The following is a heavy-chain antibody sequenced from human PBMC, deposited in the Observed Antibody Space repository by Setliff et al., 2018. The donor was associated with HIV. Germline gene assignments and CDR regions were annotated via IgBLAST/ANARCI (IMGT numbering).Heavy chain of an antibody. CDR1: GISINGYY. D-gene: IGHD1-26*01. CDR3: ARTRAPYFFDF. CDR2: VSSIGNT. Sequence: SETLSLTCSVSGISINGYYWSWIRQSPRTRLEWIGYVSSIGNTNYNPSLKSRVSISVDTSKNQFSLQLNSVTAADTAVYFCARTRAPYFFDFWGQGAQVTVSS. V-gene: IGHV4-4*08. J-gene: IGHJ4*02.